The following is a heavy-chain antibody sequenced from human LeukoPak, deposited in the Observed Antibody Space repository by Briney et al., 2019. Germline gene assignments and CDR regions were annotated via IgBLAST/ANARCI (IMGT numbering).Heavy chain of an antibody. D-gene: IGHD2-21*01. CDR1: GDFISPHR. CDR2: MAQSGNT. Sequence: SETLSLTCTVSGDFISPHRLSWIRQPAGKGLEFVGRMAQSGNTDYNPSLRSRLTMSLDTSKKQFSLKLSSVAAADTAVYYCARDWEFCGGFSCYPYWYDSWGQGILVTVSS. J-gene: IGHJ5*01. V-gene: IGHV4-4*07. CDR3: ARDWEFCGGFSCYPYWYDS.